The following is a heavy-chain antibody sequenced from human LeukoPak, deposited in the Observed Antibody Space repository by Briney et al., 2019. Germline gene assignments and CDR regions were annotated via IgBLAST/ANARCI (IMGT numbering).Heavy chain of an antibody. D-gene: IGHD6-13*01. V-gene: IGHV4-34*01. J-gene: IGHJ4*02. CDR3: ARLTSCWYVIY. Sequence: SETLSLTCAVYGGSFSGYYWSWIRQPPGKGLEWIGEINHSGSTNYNPSLKSRVTISVDTSKNQFSLKLSSVTAADTAVYYCARLTSCWYVIYWGQGTLVTV. CDR2: INHSGST. CDR1: GGSFSGYY.